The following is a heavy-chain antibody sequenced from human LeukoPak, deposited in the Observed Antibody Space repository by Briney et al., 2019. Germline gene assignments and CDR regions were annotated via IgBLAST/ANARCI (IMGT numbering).Heavy chain of an antibody. CDR3: ASALDYYDSSGYFPFDY. CDR1: GFTFSDYY. V-gene: IGHV3-11*01. J-gene: IGHJ4*02. CDR2: ISSSGSTI. Sequence: GGSLRLSCAASGFTFSDYYMSWIRQAPGKGLEWVSYISSSGSTIYYADSVKGRFTISRDNAKSSLYLQMNSLRAEDTAVYYCASALDYYDSSGYFPFDYWGQGTLVTVSS. D-gene: IGHD3-22*01.